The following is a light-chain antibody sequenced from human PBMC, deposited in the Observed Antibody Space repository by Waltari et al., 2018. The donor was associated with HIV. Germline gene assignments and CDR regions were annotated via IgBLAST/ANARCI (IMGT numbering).Light chain of an antibody. V-gene: IGLV3-21*04. J-gene: IGLJ2*01. Sequence: SFVLSQSPSMSVAPGETAPIACAGNNIGGESVPWYQQKPGQAPVFVMYDDSIRPSGIPERFSGSNSKNTAALTISGVEAGDEADYYCQLCDGRGNHVVFGGGTKLTVL. CDR3: QLCDGRGNHVV. CDR1: NIGGES. CDR2: DDS.